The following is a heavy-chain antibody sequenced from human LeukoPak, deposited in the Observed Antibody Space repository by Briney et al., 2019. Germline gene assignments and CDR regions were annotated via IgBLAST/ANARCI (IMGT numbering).Heavy chain of an antibody. CDR1: GGPISSSSYY. Sequence: NPSETLSLTCTVSGGPISSSSYYWGWIRQPPGKGLEWIGSIYYSGSTYYNPSLKSRVTISVDTSKNQFSLKLSSVTAADTAVYYCARTIVVVPAAIDYWGQGTLVTVSS. J-gene: IGHJ4*02. D-gene: IGHD2-2*02. CDR2: IYYSGST. V-gene: IGHV4-39*01. CDR3: ARTIVVVPAAIDY.